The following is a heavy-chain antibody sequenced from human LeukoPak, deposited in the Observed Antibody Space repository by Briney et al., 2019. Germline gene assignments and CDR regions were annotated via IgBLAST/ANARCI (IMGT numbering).Heavy chain of an antibody. J-gene: IGHJ3*02. Sequence: PSQTLSLTCTVSGHSISSGYYWGWIRQSPGKGLEWIGTVYHTGNTYYNPSLKSRVTISIDTPKNQFSLKLSSVTAAETAIYYCARSGYSFGNAFDIWGQGTVVTVSS. CDR2: VYHTGNT. CDR1: GHSISSGYY. V-gene: IGHV4-38-2*02. CDR3: ARSGYSFGNAFDI. D-gene: IGHD5-18*01.